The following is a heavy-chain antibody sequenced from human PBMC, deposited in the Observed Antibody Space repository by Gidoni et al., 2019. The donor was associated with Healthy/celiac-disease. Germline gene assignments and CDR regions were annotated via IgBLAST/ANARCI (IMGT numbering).Heavy chain of an antibody. CDR1: GGTFSSYD. CDR3: ARVGRTYYDFWSGYFTNYYYYGMDV. J-gene: IGHJ6*02. CDR2: IIPIFGTA. V-gene: IGHV1-69*01. Sequence: QVQLAQSGAEAKKPGSSVKVSCKASGGTFSSYDISWVRQAPGQGLEWLGGIIPIFGTANYEQKYQGRVTITADESTSTAYMELSSLRSEDTAVYYCARVGRTYYDFWSGYFTNYYYYGMDVWGQGTTVTVSS. D-gene: IGHD3-3*01.